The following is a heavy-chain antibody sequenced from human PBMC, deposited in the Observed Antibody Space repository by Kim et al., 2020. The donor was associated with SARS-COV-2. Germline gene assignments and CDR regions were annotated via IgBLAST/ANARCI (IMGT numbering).Heavy chain of an antibody. J-gene: IGHJ5*02. CDR2: TYFRSQWNY. CDR3: ARISYYVSPT. D-gene: IGHD3-10*02. CDR1: GDSVPSKSAA. V-gene: IGHV6-1*01. Sequence: SQTLSLTCAISGDSVPSKSAAWSWIRPSPSRGLEWLGRTYFRSQWNYDYAISVNSRITINPDTSNNQLSLQLNSVTPEDTAVYYCARISYYVSPTWGQGTLVTVSS.